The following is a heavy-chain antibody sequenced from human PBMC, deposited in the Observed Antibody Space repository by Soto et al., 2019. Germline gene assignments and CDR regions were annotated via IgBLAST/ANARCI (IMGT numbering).Heavy chain of an antibody. V-gene: IGHV1-18*01. CDR1: GYDFTTYG. J-gene: IGHJ4*02. D-gene: IGHD1-1*01. CDR2: ISAHEGNT. Sequence: QFHLMQSGAEVKKPGASVKVSCKGSGYDFTTYGITWVRQAPGQGVEWVAWISAHEGNTDYAQQLQGRATVTRDTSTSTAYRELRSLRAAETAVYYCARARYGDYWGQGALVTVSS. CDR3: ARARYGDY.